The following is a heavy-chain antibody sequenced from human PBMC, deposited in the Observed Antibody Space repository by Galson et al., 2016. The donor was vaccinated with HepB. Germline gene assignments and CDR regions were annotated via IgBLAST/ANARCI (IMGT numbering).Heavy chain of an antibody. CDR1: GYTLTRFD. J-gene: IGHJ4*02. V-gene: IGHV1-8*01. D-gene: IGHD1-26*01. CDR3: VHGAF. CDR2: MNPNTGNT. Sequence: SVKVSCKASGYTLTRFDINWVRQATGQGLEWMGWMNPNTGNTGYAQKFQGRVTMTRDTSISTAYMELSSLRSEDTALYFCVHGAFWGQGTLVTVSS.